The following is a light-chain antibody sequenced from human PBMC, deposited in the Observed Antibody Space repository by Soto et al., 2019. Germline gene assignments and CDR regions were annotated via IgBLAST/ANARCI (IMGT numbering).Light chain of an antibody. CDR3: QQYNEWPLT. J-gene: IGKJ4*01. V-gene: IGKV3-15*01. CDR1: ESVSNN. CDR2: HAS. Sequence: EIVMTLSPATLSVSPGERATLSCRASESVSNNLAWYQQKFGQAPRLLIYHASTRATGIPARFSGSGSGTELTLPISSLQSEDFALYYCQQYNEWPLTFGGGTKVEIK.